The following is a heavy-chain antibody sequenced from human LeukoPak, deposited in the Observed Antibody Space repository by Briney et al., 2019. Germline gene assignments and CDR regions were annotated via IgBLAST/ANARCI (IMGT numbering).Heavy chain of an antibody. CDR1: GFTVSSNY. CDR2: IYSGDNT. Sequence: GGSLRLSCAASGFTVSSNYMSWVRQAPGKGLEWVSVIYSGDNTYYAASVRGRFTISRDVSKNTLYLRMNRLRAEDTAVYYCARDAANSIVARYDYWGQGTLVTASS. V-gene: IGHV3-53*01. CDR3: ARDAANSIVARYDY. J-gene: IGHJ4*02. D-gene: IGHD6-6*01.